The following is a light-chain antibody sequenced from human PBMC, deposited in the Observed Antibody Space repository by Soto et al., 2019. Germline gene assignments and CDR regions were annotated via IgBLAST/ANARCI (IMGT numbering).Light chain of an antibody. Sequence: QLVLTQPSSLSASPGASASLTCTLRSFINVGTYRIYWFQQKPGSPPQYLLRYKSDSDKQQGSGVPSRFSGSKDASANAGILLISGLQSEDEADYYCMIWHSSARVFGGGTKLTVL. CDR1: SFINVGTYR. J-gene: IGLJ3*02. CDR2: YKSDSDK. V-gene: IGLV5-45*03. CDR3: MIWHSSARV.